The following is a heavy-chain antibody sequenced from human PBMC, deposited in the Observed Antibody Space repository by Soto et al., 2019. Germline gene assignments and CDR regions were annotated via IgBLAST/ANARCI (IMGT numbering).Heavy chain of an antibody. V-gene: IGHV5-51*01. CDR1: GYSFASHW. J-gene: IGHJ4*02. D-gene: IGHD1-26*01. Sequence: GESLKISCKGSGYSFASHWIAWVRQMPEKGLEWSGTIYPGGSDTKYSSAFRGHVTISADTSVSTAYLQWRSLEATDSAIYYCARYSGSYWHYLDFWGQGTLVTVSS. CDR2: IYPGGSDT. CDR3: ARYSGSYWHYLDF.